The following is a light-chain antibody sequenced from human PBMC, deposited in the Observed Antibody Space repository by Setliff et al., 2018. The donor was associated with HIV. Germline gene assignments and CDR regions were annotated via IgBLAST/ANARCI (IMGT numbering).Light chain of an antibody. CDR3: AAWDDRPTGIYV. J-gene: IGLJ1*01. CDR2: RNN. V-gene: IGLV1-44*01. Sequence: VLTQPPSASGTPGQRVTISCSGSSSNIGINTINWYQQLPGTAPKLLIYRNNQRPSGVPDRFSGSKSGTSASLAISGLQAEDEADYYCAAWDDRPTGIYVFGTGTKVTVL. CDR1: SSNIGINT.